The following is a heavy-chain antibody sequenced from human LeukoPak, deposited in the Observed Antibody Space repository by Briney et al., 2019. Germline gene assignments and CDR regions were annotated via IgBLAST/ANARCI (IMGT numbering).Heavy chain of an antibody. CDR3: TRDGGQHLGVLNY. CDR1: GGTFSSYA. V-gene: IGHV1-69*13. D-gene: IGHD2-2*01. CDR2: IIPIFGTA. J-gene: IGHJ4*02. Sequence: SVKVSCKASGGTFSSYAISWVRQAPGQGLEWMGGIIPIFGTANYAQKFQGRVTITADESTSTAYMELSSLRSDDTAVYYCTRDGGQHLGVLNYWGQGTQVIVSS.